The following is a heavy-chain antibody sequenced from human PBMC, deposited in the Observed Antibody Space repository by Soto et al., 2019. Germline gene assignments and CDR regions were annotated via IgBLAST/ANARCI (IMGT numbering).Heavy chain of an antibody. V-gene: IGHV3-43*01. CDR2: ISWDGGST. D-gene: IGHD3-10*02. Sequence: GGSLRLSCAASGFTFDDYTMHWVRQAPGKGLEWVSLISWDGGSTYYADSVKGRFTISRDNSKNSLYLQMNSLRTEDTALYYCAKVLFGHRPRYYYYGMDVWSQGTTVTVSS. J-gene: IGHJ6*02. CDR1: GFTFDDYT. CDR3: AKVLFGHRPRYYYYGMDV.